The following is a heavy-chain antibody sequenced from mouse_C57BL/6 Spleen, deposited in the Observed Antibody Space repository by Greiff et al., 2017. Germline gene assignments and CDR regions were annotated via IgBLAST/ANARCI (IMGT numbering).Heavy chain of an antibody. D-gene: IGHD1-1*01. CDR1: GYTFTSYW. Sequence: QVQLQQSGAELAKPGASVKLSCKASGYTFTSYWMHWVKQRPGQGLEWIGYINPSSGYTKYNQKFKDKATLTADQSSSTAYMQLSSLTYEDSAVYYCARKGSLNYVDAMDYWGQGTSVTVSS. CDR3: ARKGSLNYVDAMDY. CDR2: INPSSGYT. J-gene: IGHJ4*01. V-gene: IGHV1-7*01.